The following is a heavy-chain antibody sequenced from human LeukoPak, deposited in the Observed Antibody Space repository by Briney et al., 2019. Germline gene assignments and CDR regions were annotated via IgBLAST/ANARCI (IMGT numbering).Heavy chain of an antibody. CDR3: ARNILFAFDI. CDR1: GFAFSSTA. D-gene: IGHD2/OR15-2a*01. Sequence: GGSLRLSCAAAGFAFSSTALTWVRQAPGKGLEWVSIIYNDGSTYYADSMKGRFTISRDNSKNTLYLQVNSLRAEDTAMYYCARNILFAFDIWGQGTMVTVSS. J-gene: IGHJ3*02. CDR2: IYNDGST. V-gene: IGHV3-53*01.